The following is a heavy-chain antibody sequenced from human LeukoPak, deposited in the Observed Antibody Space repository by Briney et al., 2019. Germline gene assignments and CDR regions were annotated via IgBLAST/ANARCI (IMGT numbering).Heavy chain of an antibody. Sequence: ASVKVSCKTSGYTFTSYGVSWVRQAPGQGLEWMGGIIPIFGTANYAQKFQGRVTITADESTSTAYMELSSLRSEDTAVYYCARADYSNYYMDVWGKGTTVTVSS. CDR1: GYTFTSYG. CDR3: ARADYSNYYMDV. J-gene: IGHJ6*03. D-gene: IGHD4-11*01. V-gene: IGHV1-69*13. CDR2: IIPIFGTA.